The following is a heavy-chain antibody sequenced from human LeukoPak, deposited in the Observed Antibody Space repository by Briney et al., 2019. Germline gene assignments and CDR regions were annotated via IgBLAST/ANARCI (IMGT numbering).Heavy chain of an antibody. Sequence: SETLSLTCTVSGGSISSSSYYWGWIRQPPGKGLEWIGSIYYSGSTYYNPSLKSRVTISVDTSKNQFSLKLSSVTAADTAVYYCARGGGRIAARLPRGYFDYWGQGTLVTVSS. CDR3: ARGGGRIAARLPRGYFDY. CDR1: GGSISSSSYY. CDR2: IYYSGST. D-gene: IGHD6-6*01. J-gene: IGHJ4*02. V-gene: IGHV4-39*07.